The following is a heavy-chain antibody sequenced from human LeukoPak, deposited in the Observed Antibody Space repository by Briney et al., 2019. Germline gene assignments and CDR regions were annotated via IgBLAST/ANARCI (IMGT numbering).Heavy chain of an antibody. V-gene: IGHV3-23*01. CDR3: AKDPMTTVTSNWFDP. CDR2: ISGSGGST. CDR1: GFTFSSYA. J-gene: IGHJ5*02. Sequence: GGSLRFSCAASGFTFSSYAMSWVRQAPGKGLEWVSAISGSGGSTYYADSVKGRFTTSRDNSKNTLYLQMNSLRAEDTAVYYCAKDPMTTVTSNWFDPWGQGTLVTVSS. D-gene: IGHD4-4*01.